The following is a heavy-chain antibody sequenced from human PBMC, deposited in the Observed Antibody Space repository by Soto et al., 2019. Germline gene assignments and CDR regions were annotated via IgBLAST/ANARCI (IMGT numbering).Heavy chain of an antibody. CDR1: GGIFSNFA. Sequence: QVQLVQSGAEVKKPGSSVTVSCKASGGIFSNFAFNWMRQAPGQGLEWMGGIIPTLGTPPSAQKFLGRVTITADEATMTVYMEMSSLTVEDTAVSDCARVGLGDYDYWGQGTLVIVDS. V-gene: IGHV1-69*01. CDR3: ARVGLGDYDY. D-gene: IGHD6-19*01. CDR2: IIPTLGTP. J-gene: IGHJ4*02.